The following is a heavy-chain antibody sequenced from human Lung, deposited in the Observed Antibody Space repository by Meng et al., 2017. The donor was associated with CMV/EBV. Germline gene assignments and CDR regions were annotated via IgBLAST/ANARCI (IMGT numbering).Heavy chain of an antibody. Sequence: VQLVQAGAEVKSPGASGKISCQASGYTFSGFYMNWARQAPGHGLEWLGRVNPVSDDTHYAQKFVGRLAVTRGATINTAFMELTSLRPDDTAVYYCAKSSDNGWSSWGPGTLVTVSS. J-gene: IGHJ4*01. V-gene: IGHV1-2*06. CDR1: GYTFSGFY. CDR2: VNPVSDDT. D-gene: IGHD6-19*01. CDR3: AKSSDNGWSS.